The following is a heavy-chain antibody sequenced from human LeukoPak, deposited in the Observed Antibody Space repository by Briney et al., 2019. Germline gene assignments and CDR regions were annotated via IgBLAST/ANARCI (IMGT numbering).Heavy chain of an antibody. J-gene: IGHJ4*02. CDR1: GFTFSSYA. CDR2: ISYDGSNK. Sequence: PGGSLRLSCAASGFTFSSYAMHWVRQAPGKGLEWVAVISYDGSNKYYADSVKGRFTISRDSSKNTLHLQMNSLRAEDTAVYYCATGYSSGWYPYYFDYWGQGTLVTVSS. V-gene: IGHV3-30*04. CDR3: ATGYSSGWYPYYFDY. D-gene: IGHD6-19*01.